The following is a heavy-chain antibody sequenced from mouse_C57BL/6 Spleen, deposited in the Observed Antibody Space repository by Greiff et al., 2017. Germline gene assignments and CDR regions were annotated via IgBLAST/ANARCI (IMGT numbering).Heavy chain of an antibody. D-gene: IGHD1-2*01. V-gene: IGHV5-17*01. Sequence: EVKLVESGGGLVKPGGSLKLSCAASGYTFSDYGMHWVRQATEKGLEWVAYISSGSSTIYYADTVKGRFTNSRDNAKNTLFMQMTSLGSDDTAMYYCARALSYYYAMDYWGQGTSVTVSS. J-gene: IGHJ4*01. CDR1: GYTFSDYG. CDR2: ISSGSSTI. CDR3: ARALSYYYAMDY.